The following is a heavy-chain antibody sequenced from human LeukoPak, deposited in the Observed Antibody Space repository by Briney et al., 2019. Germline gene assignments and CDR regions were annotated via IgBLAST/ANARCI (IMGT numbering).Heavy chain of an antibody. CDR2: IKQDGSEK. J-gene: IGHJ4*02. CDR1: GFTFNNNW. V-gene: IGHV3-7*01. D-gene: IGHD3-22*01. CDR3: ARDRYYDRYFDS. Sequence: GGSLRLSCAGSGFTFNNNWMSWVRQAPGKGLEWVANIKQDGSEKYYVDSVKGRFTISRDNAKNSLSLQMNSLRAEDTAVYYCARDRYYDRYFDSWGQGTLVTVSS.